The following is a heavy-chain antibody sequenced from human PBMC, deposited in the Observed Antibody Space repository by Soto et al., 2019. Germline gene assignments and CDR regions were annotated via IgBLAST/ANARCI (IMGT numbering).Heavy chain of an antibody. D-gene: IGHD1-26*01. V-gene: IGHV4-34*01. CDR1: GVSFSGYY. J-gene: IGHJ3*02. CDR3: ARLGRRKQGGFDI. CDR2: INHSGST. Sequence: QVQLQQWGAGLLKPSETLSLTCAVYGVSFSGYYWSWIRQPPGKGLEWIGEINHSGSTNYNPSLKSRVTISVDTSKNQFSLKLSSVTAADTAVYYCARLGRRKQGGFDIWGQGTMVTVSS.